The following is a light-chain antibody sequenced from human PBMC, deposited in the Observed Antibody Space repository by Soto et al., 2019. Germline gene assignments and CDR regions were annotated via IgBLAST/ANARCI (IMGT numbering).Light chain of an antibody. CDR3: QYHGSSPPTT. V-gene: IGKV3-20*01. Sequence: EFVLTQSPGTLSLSPGERAILSCRASQSVTSTYIAWYQQKPGQAPRLLIYGASSKATGIPDRFSGSGSGTDFPLTISRLEAEGFAVYYCQYHGSSPPTTFGQGTKLEIK. CDR1: QSVTSTY. CDR2: GAS. J-gene: IGKJ2*01.